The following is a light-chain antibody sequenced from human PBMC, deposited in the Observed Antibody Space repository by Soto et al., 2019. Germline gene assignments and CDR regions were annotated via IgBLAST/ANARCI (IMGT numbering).Light chain of an antibody. CDR2: GAS. V-gene: IGKV3-15*01. J-gene: IGKJ2*01. CDR1: QSISNN. CDR3: QQSSTWPPST. Sequence: EMVMTQSPATLSVSPGERATLSCRASQSISNNLAWYQQKPGQAPRLLIYGASTRATGIPARFSGSGSGTEFTITISSLQSEDFAVYYCQQSSTWPPSTFGQGTKLEIK.